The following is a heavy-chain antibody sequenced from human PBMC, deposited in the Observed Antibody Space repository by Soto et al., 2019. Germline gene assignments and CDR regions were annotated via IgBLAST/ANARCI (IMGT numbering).Heavy chain of an antibody. Sequence: SLRLSCAASGFTFSSYWMSWVRQAPGKGLEWVANIKQDGSEKYYVDSVKGRFTISRDNAKNSLYLQMNSLRAEDTAVYYCARDKSTDLWSGYYTYYYYGMDVWGQGTTVTVYS. D-gene: IGHD3-3*01. CDR3: ARDKSTDLWSGYYTYYYYGMDV. CDR1: GFTFSSYW. J-gene: IGHJ6*02. CDR2: IKQDGSEK. V-gene: IGHV3-7*01.